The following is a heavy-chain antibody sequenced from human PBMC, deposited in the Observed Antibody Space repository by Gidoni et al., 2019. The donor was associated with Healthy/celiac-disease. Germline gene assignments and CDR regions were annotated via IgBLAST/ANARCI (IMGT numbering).Heavy chain of an antibody. CDR3: ARDSSGYGIL. Sequence: QVQLVESGGGVVQPGRSLRLACAASGFTFSSYAMHWVRQAPGTGLEWVAVISYDGSNEYYADSVKGRFTISRDNSKNTLYLQMNSLRAEDTAVYYCARDSSGYGILWGQGTLVTVSS. CDR2: ISYDGSNE. J-gene: IGHJ4*02. D-gene: IGHD5-12*01. CDR1: GFTFSSYA. V-gene: IGHV3-30-3*01.